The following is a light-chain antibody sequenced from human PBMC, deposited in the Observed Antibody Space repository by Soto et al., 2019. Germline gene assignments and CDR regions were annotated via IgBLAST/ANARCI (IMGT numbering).Light chain of an antibody. CDR3: QQYDSYPLT. CDR1: QTINTW. V-gene: IGKV1-5*03. CDR2: KAS. J-gene: IGKJ4*01. Sequence: SQMTQSPSTLSASVGDRVTITCRASQTINTWLAWYQHKPGKAPKVLIHKASSLQSGVPSRLSGTGSGTEFTLIINSLQPDDFATYFCQQYDSYPLTFGGGTKVEI.